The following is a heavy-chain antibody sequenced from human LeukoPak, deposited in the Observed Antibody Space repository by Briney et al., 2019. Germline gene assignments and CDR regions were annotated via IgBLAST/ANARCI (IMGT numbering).Heavy chain of an antibody. V-gene: IGHV4-34*01. CDR3: ARGRRYCSSTSCYLSWFDP. J-gene: IGHJ5*02. Sequence: PSETLSLTCAVYGGSFSGYYWSWIRQPPGKGLEWIGEINHSGSTNYNPSLKSRVTISVDTSKNQFSLKLSSVTAADTAVYYCARGRRYCSSTSCYLSWFDPWGQGTLVTVSS. D-gene: IGHD2-2*01. CDR2: INHSGST. CDR1: GGSFSGYY.